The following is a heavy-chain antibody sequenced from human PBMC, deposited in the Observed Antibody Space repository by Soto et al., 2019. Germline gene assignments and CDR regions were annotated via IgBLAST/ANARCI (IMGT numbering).Heavy chain of an antibody. CDR3: ATSYPDSSSSPYYYGMDV. CDR2: IYPGDSDT. J-gene: IGHJ6*02. V-gene: IGHV5-51*01. Sequence: GESLKISGKGSGYSFTSYWIGWVRQMPGKGLEWMGIIYPGDSDTRYSPSFQGQVTISADKSISTAYLQWSSLKASDTAMYYCATSYPDSSSSPYYYGMDVWGQGTTVTVSS. CDR1: GYSFTSYW. D-gene: IGHD6-6*01.